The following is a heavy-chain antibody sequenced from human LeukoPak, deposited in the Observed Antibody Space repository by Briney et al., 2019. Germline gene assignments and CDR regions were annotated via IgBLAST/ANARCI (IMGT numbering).Heavy chain of an antibody. CDR3: ARDGSSSGYYFQNAFDI. CDR2: IIPIFGTA. CDR1: GGTFSSYA. Sequence: ASVKVSCKASGGTFSSYAISWVRQAPGQGLEWMGGIIPIFGTANYAQKFQGRVTITADESTSTAYMELSSLRSEDTAVYYCARDGSSSGYYFQNAFDIWGQGTMVTVSS. J-gene: IGHJ3*02. V-gene: IGHV1-69*13. D-gene: IGHD3-22*01.